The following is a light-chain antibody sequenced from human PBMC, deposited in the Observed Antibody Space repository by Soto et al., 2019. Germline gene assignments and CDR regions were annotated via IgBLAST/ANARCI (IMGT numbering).Light chain of an antibody. J-gene: IGKJ1*01. V-gene: IGKV3-20*01. Sequence: EIVLTQSPGTLSLSPGGRASLSCRASQSVGPYLAWYQQKPGQAPRLLIYGASSRATGIPDRFSGSGSGTEFTLTISSLQPDDFATYYCQQYSSYWTFAQGTKVDIK. CDR2: GAS. CDR3: QQYSSYWT. CDR1: QSVGPY.